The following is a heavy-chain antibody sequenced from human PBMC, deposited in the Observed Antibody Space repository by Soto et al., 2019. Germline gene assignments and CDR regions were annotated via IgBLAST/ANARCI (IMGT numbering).Heavy chain of an antibody. J-gene: IGHJ4*02. D-gene: IGHD2-8*01. Sequence: EVQLVESGGGLVKPGGSLRLSCAASGFTFSNAWMNWVRQAPGKGLEWVGRIKSKTDGGTTDYAAPVKGRFTISRDDSKNTQYLQMNSLKTEDTAVYYCTTRDCTNGVCPSSGVDYWGQGTLVTVSS. CDR1: GFTFSNAW. V-gene: IGHV3-15*07. CDR2: IKSKTDGGTT. CDR3: TTRDCTNGVCPSSGVDY.